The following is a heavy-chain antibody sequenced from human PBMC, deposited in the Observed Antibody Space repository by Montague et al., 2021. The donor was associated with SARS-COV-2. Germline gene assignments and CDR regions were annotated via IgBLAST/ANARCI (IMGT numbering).Heavy chain of an antibody. J-gene: IGHJ6*02. CDR2: NDWDDDK. D-gene: IGHD3-10*01. V-gene: IGHV2-70*01. CDR1: GFSGGTRGRR. Sequence: PALVKPTHTPTLTCTLSGFSGGTRGRRRRWISQTRGKDVEWLALNDWDDDKYYSTSLKTRLTISKYTSKNQVVLTMTNMDPVDTATYYCARIRVVRGVIWVYGMDVWGQGTTVTVSS. CDR3: ARIRVVRGVIWVYGMDV.